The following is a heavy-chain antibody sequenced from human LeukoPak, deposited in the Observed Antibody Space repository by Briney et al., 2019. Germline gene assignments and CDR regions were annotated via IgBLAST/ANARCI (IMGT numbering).Heavy chain of an antibody. J-gene: IGHJ4*02. V-gene: IGHV4-39*07. CDR3: ARGRIYDFWSGYYYKYFDY. Sequence: SETLSLTCTVSSGSISTSNYYWGWVRQPPGKALEWIGNIFYSGSTYYSPSLKSRVTISVDTSKNQFSLKLSSVTAADTAVYYCARGRIYDFWSGYYYKYFDYWGQGTLVTVSS. CDR1: SGSISTSNYY. D-gene: IGHD3-3*01. CDR2: IFYSGST.